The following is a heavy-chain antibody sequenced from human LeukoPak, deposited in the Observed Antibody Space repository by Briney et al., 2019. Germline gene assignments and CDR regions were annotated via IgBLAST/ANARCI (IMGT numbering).Heavy chain of an antibody. V-gene: IGHV4-39*07. J-gene: IGHJ5*02. CDR2: IYYSGST. Sequence: PSETLSLTCTVSGGSISSSSYYWGWIRQPPGKGLGWIGSIYYSGSTYYNPSLKSRVTISVDTSKNQFSLKLSSVTAADTAVYYCARRSYLNWFDPWGQGTLVTVSS. D-gene: IGHD1-26*01. CDR3: ARRSYLNWFDP. CDR1: GGSISSSSYY.